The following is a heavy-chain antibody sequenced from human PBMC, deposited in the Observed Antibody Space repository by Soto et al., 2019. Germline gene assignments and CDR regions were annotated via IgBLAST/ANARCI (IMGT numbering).Heavy chain of an antibody. J-gene: IGHJ4*02. CDR2: INSDGSST. CDR1: GFTFSSYW. V-gene: IGHV3-74*01. CDR3: AREIVTTGEYYFDS. Sequence: GGSLRLSCAASGFTFSSYWMHWVRQAPGKGLVWVSHINSDGSSTTYADSVKGRFTISRDNAKNTLYLQMNSLRAEDTAVYYCAREIVTTGEYYFDSWGLGTLVTVSS. D-gene: IGHD1-1*01.